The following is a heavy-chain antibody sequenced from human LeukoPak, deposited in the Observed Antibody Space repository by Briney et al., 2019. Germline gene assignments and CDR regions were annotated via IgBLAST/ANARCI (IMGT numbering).Heavy chain of an antibody. CDR3: ARDPSAYDLAACGYYYYYTDV. CDR1: GYTFTRDY. J-gene: IGHJ6*03. CDR2: INPSGGST. Sequence: ASVKVSCKASGYTFTRDYMHWVRQAPGQGLEWMGIINPSGGSTSYAQKFQGRVTMTRDTSTSTVYMELSSLRSEDTAVYYCARDPSAYDLAACGYYYYYTDVWGKGTTVTVSS. D-gene: IGHD3-3*01. V-gene: IGHV1-46*01.